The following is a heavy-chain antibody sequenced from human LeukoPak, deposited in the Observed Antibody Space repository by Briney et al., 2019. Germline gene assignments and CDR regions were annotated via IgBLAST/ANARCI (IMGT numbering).Heavy chain of an antibody. J-gene: IGHJ6*03. CDR3: ARVTYYYYYMDV. V-gene: IGHV3-7*01. CDR1: GFTFTTYW. CDR2: IKQDGTEK. Sequence: GESLRLSCAASGFTFTTYWMSWVRQAPGKGLEWVANIKQDGTEKYYVDSVKGRFTISRDNAKNSLYLQMNSLRAEDTAVYYCARVTYYYYYMDVWGKGTTVTISS.